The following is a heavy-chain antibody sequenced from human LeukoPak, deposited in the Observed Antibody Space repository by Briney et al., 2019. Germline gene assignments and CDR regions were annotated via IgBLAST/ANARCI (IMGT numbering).Heavy chain of an antibody. V-gene: IGHV3-7*01. CDR1: GFTFSTYW. J-gene: IGHJ6*02. CDR2: IRQDGSKI. Sequence: GGSLRLSCAASGFTFSTYWMSWVRQAPGKGLEWVANIRQDGSKIYYVDSVKGRFTISRDNAKNSLYLQMNNLRAEDTAVYYCSRALNVWGQGTTVTVSS. CDR3: SRALNV.